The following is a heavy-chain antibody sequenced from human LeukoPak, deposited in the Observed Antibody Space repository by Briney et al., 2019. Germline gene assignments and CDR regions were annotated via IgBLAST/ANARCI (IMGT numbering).Heavy chain of an antibody. Sequence: GGSLIFSCAAAGFVFSTHSMNWVRQAPGKGLEWVPWISSSSGDIYYADSVKGRFTISRDDAKNSLYLQMNNLRAEDTALYYCAKDCSSTSCYNYWGQGTLVTVSS. D-gene: IGHD2-2*02. V-gene: IGHV3-21*04. CDR1: GFVFSTHS. CDR3: AKDCSSTSCYNY. CDR2: ISSSSGDI. J-gene: IGHJ4*02.